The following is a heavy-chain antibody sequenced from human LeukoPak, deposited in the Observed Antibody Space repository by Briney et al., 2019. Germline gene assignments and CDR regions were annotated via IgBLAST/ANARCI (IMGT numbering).Heavy chain of an antibody. Sequence: GGSLRLSCAASGFTLSSCGMHWVRQAPGKGLEWVAVITYDGITTYFDDSVKDRFTISRDTSKSMLYLQMNSLRPEDTAVYYCVKEQSSGNYRTADFWGQGTLVTVSS. CDR2: ITYDGITT. CDR1: GFTLSSCG. J-gene: IGHJ4*02. V-gene: IGHV3-30*18. D-gene: IGHD3-10*01. CDR3: VKEQSSGNYRTADF.